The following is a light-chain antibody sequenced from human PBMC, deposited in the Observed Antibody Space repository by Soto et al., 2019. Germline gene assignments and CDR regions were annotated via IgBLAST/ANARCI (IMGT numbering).Light chain of an antibody. CDR3: CSYAGSGTDNYV. Sequence: SALTQPASVSGSPGQSITISCTGSSSDIGTYNLVSWYQHYPGKAPKLMIYEGIKRPSGVSNRLSGSKSGNTAFLTISGLQAEDEADYYCCSYAGSGTDNYVFGSGTKVTVL. CDR1: SSDIGTYNL. J-gene: IGLJ1*01. V-gene: IGLV2-23*01. CDR2: EGI.